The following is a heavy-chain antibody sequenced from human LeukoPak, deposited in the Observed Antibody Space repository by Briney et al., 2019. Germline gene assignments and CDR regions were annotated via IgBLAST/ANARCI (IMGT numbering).Heavy chain of an antibody. CDR2: IRYDGSNK. CDR1: GFTFSNYG. Sequence: PGGSLRLSCAASGFTFSNYGMHWVRQAPGKGLEWVAFIRYDGSNKYYADSVKGRFTISRDNSKNTLYLQMNSLRADDTAVYYCAKASRYCSSTSCPMDSWGQGTLVTVSS. V-gene: IGHV3-30*02. D-gene: IGHD2-2*01. CDR3: AKASRYCSSTSCPMDS. J-gene: IGHJ4*02.